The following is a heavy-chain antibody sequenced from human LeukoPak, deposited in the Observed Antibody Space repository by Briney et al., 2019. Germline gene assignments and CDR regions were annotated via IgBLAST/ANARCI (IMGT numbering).Heavy chain of an antibody. CDR2: IHTSGST. CDR1: GGSISSYY. V-gene: IGHV4-4*07. CDR3: ARVFVYCSGDSCYWGWFDP. Sequence: SETLSLTCTVPGGSISSYYWSWIRQPAGKGLEWIGRIHTSGSTNYSPSLKSRVTMSVDTSKNRCSLKLSSVSAADTAVYYCARVFVYCSGDSCYWGWFDPWGQGTLVTVSS. J-gene: IGHJ5*02. D-gene: IGHD2-15*01.